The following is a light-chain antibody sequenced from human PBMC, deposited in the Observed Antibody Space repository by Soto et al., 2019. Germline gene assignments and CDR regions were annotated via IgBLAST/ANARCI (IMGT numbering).Light chain of an antibody. V-gene: IGKV3-20*01. CDR1: QSVSSSY. Sequence: EIVLTQSPGTLSLSPGERATLSCRASQSVSSSYLAWYQQKPGQAPRLLIYCASSRATGIPDRFSGSGSGTDFTLTISRVEPEDFAVYCCQQYGSSPLYTFGQGTKLEIK. J-gene: IGKJ2*01. CDR3: QQYGSSPLYT. CDR2: CAS.